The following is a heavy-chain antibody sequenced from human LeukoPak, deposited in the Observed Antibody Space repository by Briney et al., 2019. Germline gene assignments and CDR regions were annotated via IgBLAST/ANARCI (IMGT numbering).Heavy chain of an antibody. CDR3: ARAHCSSTSCSLYNWFDP. J-gene: IGHJ5*02. CDR2: IIPIFGTA. Sequence: ASVKVSCKASGGTFISYAISWVRQAPGQGLEWMGGIIPIFGTANYVQKFQGRVTITADESTSTAYMELSSLRSEDTAVYYCARAHCSSTSCSLYNWFDPWGQGTLVTVSS. V-gene: IGHV1-69*13. D-gene: IGHD2-2*01. CDR1: GGTFISYA.